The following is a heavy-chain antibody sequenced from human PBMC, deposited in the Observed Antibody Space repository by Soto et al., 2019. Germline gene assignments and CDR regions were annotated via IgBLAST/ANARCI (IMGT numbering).Heavy chain of an antibody. V-gene: IGHV3-23*01. D-gene: IGHD3-22*01. Sequence: EVQLLESGGVLAQPGASLRLSCAASGFTFMNYAMSWVRQAPGKWLEWVSFITGSGDYTYYADSVKGRFTISRDNSKNTLDLQMNSLRAGDTAGSYCATASYFDSTGCLYYVDYWGQGTLITVSS. CDR2: ITGSGDYT. CDR3: ATASYFDSTGCLYYVDY. CDR1: GFTFMNYA. J-gene: IGHJ4*02.